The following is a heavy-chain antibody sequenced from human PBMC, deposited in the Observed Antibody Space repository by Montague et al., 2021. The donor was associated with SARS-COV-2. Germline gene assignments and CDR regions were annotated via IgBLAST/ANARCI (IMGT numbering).Heavy chain of an antibody. D-gene: IGHD3-22*01. CDR2: INHRGST. Sequence: SETLSLTCVLYGGSFSGDNWSWIRQPPGKGLEWIGEINHRGSTNXNPSLKSRVTISVDTSKNQFSLKMTSVTAADTAVYYCARGRQHINMVVVVVTGGEYYFDFWGQGTLVAVSS. CDR3: ARGRQHINMVVVVVTGGEYYFDF. V-gene: IGHV4-34*01. CDR1: GGSFSGDN. J-gene: IGHJ4*02.